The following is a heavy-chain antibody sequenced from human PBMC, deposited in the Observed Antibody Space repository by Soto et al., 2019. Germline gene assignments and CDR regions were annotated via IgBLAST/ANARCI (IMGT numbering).Heavy chain of an antibody. CDR3: LNGDYY. CDR1: GFSFSTHY. J-gene: IGHJ4*02. V-gene: IGHV3-48*01. Sequence: EQLVESGGGLVQPGGSLRLSCAASGFSFSTHYMTWVRRAPGKGLEWISSINRDSSIIYYADSVRGRFTISRDNVQNSLYLQMNSLRADDTAVYFCLNGDYYVGQGTLVTVSS. CDR2: INRDSSII. D-gene: IGHD4-17*01.